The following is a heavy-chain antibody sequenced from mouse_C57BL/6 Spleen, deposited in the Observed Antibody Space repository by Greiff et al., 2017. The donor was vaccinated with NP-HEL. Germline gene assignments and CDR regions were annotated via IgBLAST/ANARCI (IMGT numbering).Heavy chain of an antibody. CDR1: GYAFSSSW. V-gene: IGHV1-82*01. Sequence: LVESGASVKISCKASGYAFSSSWMNWVKQRPGKGLEWIGRIYPGDGDTNYNGKFKGKATLTADKSSSTAYMQLSSLTSEDSAVYFCATTAHWYFDVWGTGTTVTVSS. CDR2: IYPGDGDT. D-gene: IGHD1-2*01. CDR3: ATTAHWYFDV. J-gene: IGHJ1*03.